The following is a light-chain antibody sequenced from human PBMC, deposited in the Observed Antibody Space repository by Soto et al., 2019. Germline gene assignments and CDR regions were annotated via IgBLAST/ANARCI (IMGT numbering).Light chain of an antibody. V-gene: IGKV1-39*01. J-gene: IGKJ4*01. CDR1: QSISSY. CDR2: AAS. CDR3: QQSYSTPPI. Sequence: DIQMSQSPSSLSASLGDRVTITCRASQSISSYLNWYQQKPGKDPKLLIYAASSLQSGVPSRFSGSGSGTDFTLTISSLQPEDFATYYCQQSYSTPPIFGGGIKVDIK.